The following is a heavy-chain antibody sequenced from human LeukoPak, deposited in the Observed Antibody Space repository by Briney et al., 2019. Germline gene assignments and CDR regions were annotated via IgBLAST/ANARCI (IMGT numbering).Heavy chain of an antibody. J-gene: IGHJ3*02. Sequence: GGSLRLSCAASGFTFSSYAMSWVRQAPGKGLEWVGRIKSKTDGGTTDYAAPVKGRFTISRDDSKNTQYLQMNSLKTEDTAVYYCTTDYDILTGRWAFDIWGQGTMVTVSS. D-gene: IGHD3-9*01. CDR3: TTDYDILTGRWAFDI. V-gene: IGHV3-15*01. CDR2: IKSKTDGGTT. CDR1: GFTFSSYA.